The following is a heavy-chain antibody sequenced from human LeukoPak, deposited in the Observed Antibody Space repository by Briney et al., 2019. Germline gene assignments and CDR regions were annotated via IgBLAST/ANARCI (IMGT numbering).Heavy chain of an antibody. CDR1: GFSFSGHW. D-gene: IGHD3-10*01. V-gene: IGHV3-74*01. Sequence: PGGPLRLSCTASGFSFSGHWMHWARQLPGKGLVWVSRISPTGSTTSYADSVKGRFTISRDNSKTTLFLQMNSLRAEDTAVYYCARELVGYYFDYWGQGTLVTVSS. CDR2: ISPTGSTT. CDR3: ARELVGYYFDY. J-gene: IGHJ4*02.